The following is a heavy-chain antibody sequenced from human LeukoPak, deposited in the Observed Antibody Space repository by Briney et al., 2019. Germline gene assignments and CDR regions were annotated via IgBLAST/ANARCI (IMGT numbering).Heavy chain of an antibody. Sequence: GGSLRLSCAASGFTFSSYGMNWVRLAPGKGLEWVSYISSSGSTKYYADSVKGRFTISRDNAKNSPYLQMSSLRAEDTAVYYCARAPYSAYVAYWGQGTLVTVSS. V-gene: IGHV3-48*03. CDR2: ISSSGSTK. J-gene: IGHJ4*02. CDR3: ARAPYSAYVAY. D-gene: IGHD5-12*01. CDR1: GFTFSSYG.